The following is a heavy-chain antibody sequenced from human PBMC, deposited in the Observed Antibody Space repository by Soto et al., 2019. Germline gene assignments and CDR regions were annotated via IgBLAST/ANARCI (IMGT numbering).Heavy chain of an antibody. V-gene: IGHV4-4*07. D-gene: IGHD2-15*01. CDR2: NYTSGNN. CDR1: GGSISNHY. CDR3: VRESEGGGFCSGGGCYGLDV. J-gene: IGHJ6*02. Sequence: QVQLQESGPGLVKPSETLSLTCIVSGGSISNHYWSWIRQPAGKGLEWIGRNYTSGNNYYNPSLKSRVTMSADTSNNQFSLKMTSVTAADTAVYYCVRESEGGGFCSGGGCYGLDVWGQGTTVTVSS.